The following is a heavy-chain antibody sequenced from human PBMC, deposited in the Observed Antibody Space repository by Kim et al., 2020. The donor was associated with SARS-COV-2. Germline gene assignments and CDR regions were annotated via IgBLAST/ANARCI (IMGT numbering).Heavy chain of an antibody. V-gene: IGHV3-33*03. J-gene: IGHJ4*02. CDR3: VNEYYGSQSGWVY. D-gene: IGHD3-3*01. Sequence: YYARSVEGRFTISRDNSKNTLYLQIGNLIPEDSAVYYCVNEYYGSQSGWVYWGQGTLVTVSS.